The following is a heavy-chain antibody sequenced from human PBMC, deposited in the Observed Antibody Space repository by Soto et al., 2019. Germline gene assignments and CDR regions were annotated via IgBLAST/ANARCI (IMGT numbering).Heavy chain of an antibody. Sequence: EVQLLESGGGLVQPGGSLRLSCAASGFTFRSCAMGWVRQAPGKGLAWVSDIIDSGASTYYADSVKGRFTISRDNSKSTLYLQMNSLRAEDTALYYCAKGRSYYYYYGVDVWGQGTTVTVSS. J-gene: IGHJ6*02. CDR2: IIDSGAST. V-gene: IGHV3-23*01. CDR1: GFTFRSCA. CDR3: AKGRSYYYYYGVDV.